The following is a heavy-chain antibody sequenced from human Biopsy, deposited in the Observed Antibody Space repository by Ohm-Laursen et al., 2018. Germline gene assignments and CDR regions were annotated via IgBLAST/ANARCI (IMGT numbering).Heavy chain of an antibody. CDR2: INPNSGNA. D-gene: IGHD3-9*01. V-gene: IGHV1-2*02. CDR3: ATKLTGYFHH. CDR1: GYTFAGYY. J-gene: IGHJ1*01. Sequence: ASVKVSCKASGYTFAGYYLHWVRQAPGHGLEWMGWINPNSGNANYAQSFQGRLTVTRDTSISTAYMELTSLTFDDTAVYYCATKLTGYFHHWGQGTLVIVSS.